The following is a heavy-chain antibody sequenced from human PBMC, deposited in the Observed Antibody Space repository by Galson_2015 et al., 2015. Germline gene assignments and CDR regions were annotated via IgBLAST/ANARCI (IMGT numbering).Heavy chain of an antibody. Sequence: PLRLPCPASGFTFSSYAMRWVRQAPGKGLAWVSAISGSGGSTCYADSVKGRFTISRDNSKNTLYLQMNSLRAEDTAVYYCAKVVFWSGYTNPYFDYWGQGTLVTVSS. CDR3: AKVVFWSGYTNPYFDY. J-gene: IGHJ4*02. V-gene: IGHV3-23*01. CDR1: GFTFSSYA. D-gene: IGHD3-3*01. CDR2: ISGSGGST.